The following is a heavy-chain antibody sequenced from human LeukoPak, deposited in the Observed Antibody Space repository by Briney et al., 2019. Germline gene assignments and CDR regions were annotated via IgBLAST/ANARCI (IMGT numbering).Heavy chain of an antibody. Sequence: SVKVSCKASGGTFSSYAISWVRQAPGQGLEWMGRIIPILGTANYAQKFQGRVTITTDESTSTAYMELSSLRSEDTAVYYCARDRGSGWYWFDYWGQGTLVTVSS. J-gene: IGHJ4*02. CDR2: IIPILGTA. V-gene: IGHV1-69*11. D-gene: IGHD6-19*01. CDR1: GGTFSSYA. CDR3: ARDRGSGWYWFDY.